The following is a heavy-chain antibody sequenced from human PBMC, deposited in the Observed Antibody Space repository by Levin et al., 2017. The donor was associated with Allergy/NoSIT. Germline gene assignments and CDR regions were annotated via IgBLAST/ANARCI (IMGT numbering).Heavy chain of an antibody. D-gene: IGHD1-26*01. J-gene: IGHJ6*02. Sequence: ASVKVSCKASGYTFTDKYLHWVRQAPGQGLEWMGWINAKFGGTKYAQKFQGRVTMTRDTSISTAYMALSSLTSDDTAVYFCARDRCATYYLGYTMDVWGQGTTVTVSS. CDR3: ARDRCATYYLGYTMDV. CDR1: GYTFTDKY. V-gene: IGHV1-2*02. CDR2: INAKFGGT.